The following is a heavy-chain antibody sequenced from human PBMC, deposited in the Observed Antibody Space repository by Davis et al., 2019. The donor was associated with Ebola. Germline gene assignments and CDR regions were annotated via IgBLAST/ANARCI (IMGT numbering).Heavy chain of an antibody. CDR3: AREVGETKLDQ. V-gene: IGHV1-3*01. D-gene: IGHD1-26*01. J-gene: IGHJ4*02. Sequence: ASVKVSCKASGYTFNKYNMHWVRQAPGQRLEWMGWINAGNGYTKYSLKFRGRVTITKDTSASTAYMELTNLRSDDTAVYYCAREVGETKLDQWGQGTLVTVSS. CDR1: GYTFNKYN. CDR2: INAGNGYT.